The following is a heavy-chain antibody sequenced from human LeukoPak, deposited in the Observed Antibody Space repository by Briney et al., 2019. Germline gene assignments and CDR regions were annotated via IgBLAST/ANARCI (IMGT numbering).Heavy chain of an antibody. CDR1: GGSISSGSYY. CDR3: AGSLRGIAAAGFDY. Sequence: SETLSLTCTVSGGSISSGSYYWSWTRQSAGKGLEWIGRIYSGGSTNYNPSLKSRLSMSVDTSKNQFSLKLSSVTAADTAVYYCAGSLRGIAAAGFDYWGQGTLVTVSS. CDR2: IYSGGST. D-gene: IGHD6-13*01. V-gene: IGHV4-61*02. J-gene: IGHJ4*02.